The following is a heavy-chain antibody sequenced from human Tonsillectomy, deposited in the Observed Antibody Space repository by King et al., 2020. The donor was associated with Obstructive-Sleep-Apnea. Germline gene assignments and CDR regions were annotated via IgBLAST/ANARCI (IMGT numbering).Heavy chain of an antibody. CDR2: IYPGDSDT. CDR3: ARPGGYCSGGSCYLGAFDI. J-gene: IGHJ3*02. V-gene: IGHV5-51*01. Sequence: VQLVQSGAEVKKPGESLKISCKGSGYSCTSYWIGWVRQMPGKGLEWRGIIYPGDSDTRYSPSFQGQVTISADKSISTAYLQWSSLKASDTAMYYCARPGGYCSGGSCYLGAFDIWGQGTMVTVSS. D-gene: IGHD2-15*01. CDR1: GYSCTSYW.